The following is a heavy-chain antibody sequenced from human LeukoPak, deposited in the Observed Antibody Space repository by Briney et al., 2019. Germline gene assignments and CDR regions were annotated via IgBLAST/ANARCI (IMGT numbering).Heavy chain of an antibody. J-gene: IGHJ6*03. CDR3: ARSSGWYHRGPDYYYYYMDV. D-gene: IGHD6-19*01. V-gene: IGHV3-21*01. Sequence: GGSLRLSCAASGFIFNSHSMNWVRQAPGKGLEGVSSISSTSSYIYYADSVKSRFTISRDNAKNSLYLQMNSLRAEDTAVYYCARSSGWYHRGPDYYYYYMDVWGKGTTVTVS. CDR2: ISSTSSYI. CDR1: GFIFNSHS.